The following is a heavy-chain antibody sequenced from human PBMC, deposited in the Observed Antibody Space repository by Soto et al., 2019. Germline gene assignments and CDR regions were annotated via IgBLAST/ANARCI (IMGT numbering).Heavy chain of an antibody. CDR3: ARDQRYLRQGYSDY. V-gene: IGHV3-21*01. J-gene: IGHJ4*02. CDR2: IGDTGTFI. CDR1: AFIFSDHS. D-gene: IGHD4-4*01. Sequence: EVQLVESGGGLVKPGGSLRLSGVGSAFIFSDHSMNWVRQAPGKGLEWVTSIGDTGTFIYYADSVKGRFTISRDNAKNSLFLQMDSLRPEYTAVYYCARDQRYLRQGYSDYWGQGTLVTVSS.